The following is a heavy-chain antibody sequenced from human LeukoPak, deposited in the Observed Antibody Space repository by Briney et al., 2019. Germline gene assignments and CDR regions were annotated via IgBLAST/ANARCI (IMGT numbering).Heavy chain of an antibody. D-gene: IGHD1-14*01. V-gene: IGHV3-23*01. CDR1: RFPFSTYA. CDR3: ANYRKPQGLDY. J-gene: IGHJ4*02. CDR2: ISANGADE. Sequence: GGSLRLSCAVSRFPFSTYAMSWARQAPGQGPQWVSAISANGADEYYTDSVRGRFTISRDNSKNTLFLQMTSLDVEDTAVYYCANYRKPQGLDYWGQGTLVTVSS.